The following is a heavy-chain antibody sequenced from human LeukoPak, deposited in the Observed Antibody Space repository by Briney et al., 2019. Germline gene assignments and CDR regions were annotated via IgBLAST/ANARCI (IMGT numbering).Heavy chain of an antibody. D-gene: IGHD3-10*01. Sequence: PSGTPSLSPTDPGGSSCSSYWCWIRQRLGKRLARSGEINRSGSTNYKPSLKSRVSISVDTSMNKFSLMLRSVTAAETTVYYCSRATLWFGTYYYYYMYVWGKGTTVT. CDR3: SRATLWFGTYYYYYMYV. CDR2: INRSGST. CDR1: GGSSCSSY. V-gene: IGHV4-34*01. J-gene: IGHJ6*03.